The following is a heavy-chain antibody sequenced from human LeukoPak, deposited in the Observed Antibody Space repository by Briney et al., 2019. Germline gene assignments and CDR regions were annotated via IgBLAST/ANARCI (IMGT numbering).Heavy chain of an antibody. CDR1: GGPFSGYY. CDR3: ASPPGLAVALE. Sequence: PSETLSLTCAVYGGPFSGYYWSWIRQPPGKGLEWIGEINHSGSTNYNPSLKSRVTISVDTSKNQFSLKLSSVTAADTAVYYCASPPGLAVALEWGQGTLVTVSS. J-gene: IGHJ4*02. CDR2: INHSGST. V-gene: IGHV4-34*01. D-gene: IGHD6-19*01.